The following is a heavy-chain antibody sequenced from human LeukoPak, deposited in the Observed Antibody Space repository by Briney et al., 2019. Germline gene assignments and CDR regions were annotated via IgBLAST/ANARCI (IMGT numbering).Heavy chain of an antibody. V-gene: IGHV3-23*01. D-gene: IGHD2-15*01. CDR1: GFTFSSSA. CDR3: AKQLGYCSDGSCYFPY. CDR2: ISNNGGYT. Sequence: GGSLRLSCAASGFTFSSSAMSWVRQAAGKGLEWVSAISNNGGYTYYADSVQGRFTISRDNSKSTLCLQMNSLRAEDTAVYYCAKQLGYCSDGSCYFPYWGQGTLVTVSS. J-gene: IGHJ4*02.